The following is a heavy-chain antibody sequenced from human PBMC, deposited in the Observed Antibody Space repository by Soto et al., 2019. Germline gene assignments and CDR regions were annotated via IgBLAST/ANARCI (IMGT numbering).Heavy chain of an antibody. V-gene: IGHV5-10-1*01. D-gene: IGHD3-22*01. Sequence: PGESLKISCKGSGYSFAGYWITWVRQKPGKGLEWMGRIDPSDSQTYYSPSFRGHVTISVTKSITTVFLQWSSLRASGTAMYYCARQIYDSDTGPNSQYYFDSWGQGTPVTVS. CDR1: GYSFAGYW. J-gene: IGHJ4*02. CDR2: IDPSDSQT. CDR3: ARQIYDSDTGPNSQYYFDS.